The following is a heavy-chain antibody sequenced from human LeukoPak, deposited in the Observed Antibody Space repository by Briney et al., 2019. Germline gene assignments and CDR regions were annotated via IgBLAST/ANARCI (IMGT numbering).Heavy chain of an antibody. Sequence: GGSLRLSCAASGFTFSAYAMHWVRQAPGKGLEWVAVISYDGSDKYYADSVKGRFTISRDNSKNTLSLQMNSLRAEDTAVYYCAKGSNGYGDYWGQGTLVTVSS. CDR2: ISYDGSDK. CDR3: AKGSNGYGDY. V-gene: IGHV3-30*18. J-gene: IGHJ4*02. D-gene: IGHD5-18*01. CDR1: GFTFSAYA.